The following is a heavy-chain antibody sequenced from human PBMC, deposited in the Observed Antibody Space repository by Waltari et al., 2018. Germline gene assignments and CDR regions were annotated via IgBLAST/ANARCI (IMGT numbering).Heavy chain of an antibody. CDR2: ISSDSNYM. Sequence: EVQLLESGGGLVRPGGPLRLSCAASALTFGTYNLNWVRQPPGKGLEWVSSISSDSNYMHYADSVKGRFTISRDNAKNSLYLQLNSLRAEDMAVYYCATGGWGFYLGYWGQGTLVTVSS. J-gene: IGHJ4*02. V-gene: IGHV3-21*02. CDR3: ATGGWGFYLGY. CDR1: ALTFGTYN. D-gene: IGHD7-27*01.